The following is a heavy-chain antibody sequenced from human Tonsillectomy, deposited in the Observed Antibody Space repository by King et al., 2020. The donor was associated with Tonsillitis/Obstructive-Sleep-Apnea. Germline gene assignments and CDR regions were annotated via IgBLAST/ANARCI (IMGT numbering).Heavy chain of an antibody. CDR1: GGSFSGYY. V-gene: IGHV4-34*01. CDR2: INHSVSA. J-gene: IGHJ4*02. CDR3: ARLEEVVPAAPGGAVDS. Sequence: VQLQQWGAGLLKPSETLSLTCAVYGGSFSGYYWSWIRQPPGKGLEWIGEINHSVSANYNPSLKSRVTISVDTSKNQFSLNLSSVTAADTAVYYCARLEEVVPAAPGGAVDSWGQGTLVTVSS. D-gene: IGHD2-2*01.